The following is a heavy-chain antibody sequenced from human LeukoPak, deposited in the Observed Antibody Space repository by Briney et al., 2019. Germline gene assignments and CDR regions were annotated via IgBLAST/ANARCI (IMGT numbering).Heavy chain of an antibody. Sequence: ASVKVSCKASGFIFTKYGISWVRQAPGRGLEWVGWISGYNGDTNYAQKLQGRVSMTTDTSTTTAYMELRSLRSDDTGFYYCARDPSNTSGWKTWFDTWGQGTLVTVSS. D-gene: IGHD6-19*01. CDR2: ISGYNGDT. V-gene: IGHV1-18*01. CDR1: GFIFTKYG. CDR3: ARDPSNTSGWKTWFDT. J-gene: IGHJ5*02.